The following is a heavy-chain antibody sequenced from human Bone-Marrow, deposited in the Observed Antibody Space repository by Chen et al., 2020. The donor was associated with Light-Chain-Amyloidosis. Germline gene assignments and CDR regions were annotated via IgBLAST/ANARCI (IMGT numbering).Heavy chain of an antibody. Sequence: QVQLVESGGGVVQPGRSLRLSCAASGFTFSSYSMHWVRQAPGKGLEWVAVISCDGRTKYYGDSVKGRFTISRDNSKNTLYLQMNSLRAEDTAVYYWARDIPPWKIAGSDSRGLYYGMDVWGQGTTVTVSS. CDR2: ISCDGRTK. CDR3: ARDIPPWKIAGSDSRGLYYGMDV. V-gene: IGHV3-30*01. D-gene: IGHD6-13*01. CDR1: GFTFSSYS. J-gene: IGHJ6*02.